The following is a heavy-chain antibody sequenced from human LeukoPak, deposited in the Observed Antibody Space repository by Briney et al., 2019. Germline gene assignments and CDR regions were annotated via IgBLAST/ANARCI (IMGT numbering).Heavy chain of an antibody. Sequence: SETLSLTCAVYGGSFSGYYWSWIRQPPGKGLDWIGEINHSGSTNYNPSLKSRVTISVDTSKNQFSLKLSSVTAADTAVYYCARTTPDYDFWSGYYYNWFDPWGQGTLVTVSS. D-gene: IGHD3-3*01. J-gene: IGHJ5*02. CDR1: GGSFSGYY. CDR2: INHSGST. CDR3: ARTTPDYDFWSGYYYNWFDP. V-gene: IGHV4-34*01.